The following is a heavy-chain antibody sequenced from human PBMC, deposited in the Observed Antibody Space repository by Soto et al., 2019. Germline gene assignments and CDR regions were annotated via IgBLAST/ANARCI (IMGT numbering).Heavy chain of an antibody. Sequence: ASVKVSCKASGYTFTGYYMHWVRQAHGQGLERMGWINPKSGGTNYAQKFQGWVTMTRDTSISTAYLELSRQRPDDTAVYDGGRGEDIWFAELLYGGNYYYGMDVWGQGTTVTVSS. J-gene: IGHJ6*02. CDR2: INPKSGGT. CDR1: GYTFTGYY. D-gene: IGHD3-10*01. V-gene: IGHV1-2*04. CDR3: GRGEDIWFAELLYGGNYYYGMDV.